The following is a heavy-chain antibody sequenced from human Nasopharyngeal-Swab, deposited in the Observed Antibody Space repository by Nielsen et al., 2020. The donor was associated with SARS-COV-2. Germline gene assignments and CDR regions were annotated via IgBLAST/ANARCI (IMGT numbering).Heavy chain of an antibody. CDR3: AREIPYGMDV. Sequence: SGPTLVTPTQTLTLTCTFSGFSLSTSGMCVSWIRQPPGKALEWLARIDWDDDKYYSTSLQTRLTISKDTSKNQVVLTMTNMDPVDTATYYCAREIPYGMDVWGQGTTVTVSS. D-gene: IGHD5-24*01. CDR1: GFSLSTSGMC. J-gene: IGHJ6*02. CDR2: IDWDDDK. V-gene: IGHV2-70*11.